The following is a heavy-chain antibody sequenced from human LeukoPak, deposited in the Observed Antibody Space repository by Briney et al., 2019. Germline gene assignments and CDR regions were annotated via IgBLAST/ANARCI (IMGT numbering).Heavy chain of an antibody. V-gene: IGHV5-51*01. D-gene: IGHD1-26*01. CDR1: GYTFTSYW. CDR2: IYSGDSET. Sequence: GESLKISCKGSGYTFTSYWIGWVRQTPGKGLEWMGIIYSGDSETRYSPSFQGQVTISVDKSISTAYLQWSSLKASDSAMYYCARHSGSSSPDYWGQGTLVTVSS. J-gene: IGHJ4*02. CDR3: ARHSGSSSPDY.